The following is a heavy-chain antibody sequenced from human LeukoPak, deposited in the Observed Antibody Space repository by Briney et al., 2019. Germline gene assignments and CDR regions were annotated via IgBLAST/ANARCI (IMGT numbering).Heavy chain of an antibody. D-gene: IGHD3-16*02. Sequence: GSLRLSCAASGFTFSSYWMHWVRQAPGKGLVWVSRINSDGSSTSYADSVKGRFTISRDNAKNTLYLQMNSLRAEDTAVYYCARGGYYDYVWGSYRCPDYWGQGTLVTVSS. CDR3: ARGGYYDYVWGSYRCPDY. CDR2: INSDGSST. J-gene: IGHJ4*02. CDR1: GFTFSSYW. V-gene: IGHV3-74*01.